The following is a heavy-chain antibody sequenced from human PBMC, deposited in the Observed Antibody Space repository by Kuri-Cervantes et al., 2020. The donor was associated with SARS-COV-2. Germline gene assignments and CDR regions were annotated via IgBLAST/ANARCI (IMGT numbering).Heavy chain of an antibody. D-gene: IGHD6-6*01. V-gene: IGHV4-38-2*01. CDR3: ARQLDFNDAFDI. CDR1: GFTFSSYW. CDR2: IHHSGST. J-gene: IGHJ3*02. Sequence: ESLKISCAASGFTFSSYWMSWVRQAPGKGLEWIGSIHHSGSTYYNPSLKSRVTISVDTSKNQFSLKLSSVTAADTAVYYCARQLDFNDAFDIWGQGTMVTVSS.